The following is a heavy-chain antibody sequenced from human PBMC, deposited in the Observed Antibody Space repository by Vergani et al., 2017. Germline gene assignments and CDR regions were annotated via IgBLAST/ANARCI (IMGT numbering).Heavy chain of an antibody. J-gene: IGHJ4*02. CDR2: INPNSGGT. D-gene: IGHD2-2*01. Sequence: QVQLVQSGAEVKKPGASVKVSCKASGYTFTGYYMHWVRQAPGQGLEWMGWINPNSGGTNYAQKFQGRVTMTRDTSISTAYMELSRLRSDDTVVYYCARSRVVTAAIPPYFDDGGQGTLVTVS. V-gene: IGHV1-2*02. CDR3: ARSRVVTAAIPPYFDD. CDR1: GYTFTGYY.